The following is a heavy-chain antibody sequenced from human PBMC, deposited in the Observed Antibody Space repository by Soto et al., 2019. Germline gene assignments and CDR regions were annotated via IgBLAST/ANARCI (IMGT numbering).Heavy chain of an antibody. CDR1: GFTFSSYG. Sequence: QVQLVESGGGVVQPGRSLRLSCAASGFTFSSYGMHWVRQAPGKGLEWVAVISYDGSNKYYADSVKGRFTISRDNSKNTLYLQMNSLRAEDTAVYYCAKGTSGYSYGYYDYYGMDVW. CDR2: ISYDGSNK. V-gene: IGHV3-30*18. D-gene: IGHD5-18*01. J-gene: IGHJ6*01. CDR3: AKGTSGYSYGYYDYYGMDV.